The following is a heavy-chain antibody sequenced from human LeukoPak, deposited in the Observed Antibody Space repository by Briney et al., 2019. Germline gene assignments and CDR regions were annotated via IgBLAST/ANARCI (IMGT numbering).Heavy chain of an antibody. V-gene: IGHV4-38-2*01. CDR3: ARSYDFWSGYYTVGWFDP. CDR1: GYSISSGYY. Sequence: SGTLSLXCAVSGYSISSGYYWGWIRQPPGKGLEWIGSIYHSGSTYYNPSLKSRVTISVDTSKNQFSLKLSSVTAADTAVYYCARSYDFWSGYYTVGWFDPWGQGTLVTVSS. CDR2: IYHSGST. D-gene: IGHD3-3*01. J-gene: IGHJ5*02.